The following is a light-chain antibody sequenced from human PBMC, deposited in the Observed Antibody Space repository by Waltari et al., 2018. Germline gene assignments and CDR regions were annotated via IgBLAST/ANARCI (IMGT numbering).Light chain of an antibody. CDR3: NSYTSSSTWV. CDR1: SSDVGGYYH. CDR2: DVS. J-gene: IGLJ3*02. Sequence: QSALTQPASVSGSPGQSITISCTGTSSDVGGYYHVSWYQQHPGKAPKLMIFDVSKRPSWVSNRFSGPKSGSPASLTISGLQAEDEADFYCNSYTSSSTWVFGGGTKLTVL. V-gene: IGLV2-14*01.